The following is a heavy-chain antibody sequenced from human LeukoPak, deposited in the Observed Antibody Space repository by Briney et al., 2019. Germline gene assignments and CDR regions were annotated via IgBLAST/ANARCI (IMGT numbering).Heavy chain of an antibody. J-gene: IGHJ4*02. D-gene: IGHD6-13*01. CDR3: ASTTGLAAAGTDFDY. Sequence: ASVKVSCMASGYTFTSYDISWVRQAPGQGLEWMGWISAYNGNTNYAQKLQGRVTMTTDTSTSTAYMDLRSLRSDDTAVYYCASTTGLAAAGTDFDYWGQGTLVTVSS. CDR2: ISAYNGNT. V-gene: IGHV1-18*01. CDR1: GYTFTSYD.